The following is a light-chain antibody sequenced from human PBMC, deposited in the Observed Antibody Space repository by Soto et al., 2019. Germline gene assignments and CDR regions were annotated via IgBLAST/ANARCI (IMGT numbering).Light chain of an antibody. Sequence: DIQMTQSPSSLSASVGDRVTITFRASQSISSYLNWYQQKPGKAPKLLIYAASSLQSGVPSRFSGSGSGKDFTLTISSLQPEDFATYYCQQSYSTPLTFGKGTKVDIK. CDR3: QQSYSTPLT. CDR2: AAS. J-gene: IGKJ1*01. CDR1: QSISSY. V-gene: IGKV1-39*01.